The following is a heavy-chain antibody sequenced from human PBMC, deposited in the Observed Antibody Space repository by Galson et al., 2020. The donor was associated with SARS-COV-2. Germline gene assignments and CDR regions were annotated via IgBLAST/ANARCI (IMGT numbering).Heavy chain of an antibody. V-gene: IGHV3-11*01. Sequence: TGGSLRLSCAASGFTFSDYYMSWIRQAPGKGLEWVSYISSSGSTIYYADSVKGRFTISRDNAKNSLYLQMNSLRVEDTAVYYCARSYCTNGVCYYLDYWGQGTLVTVSS. D-gene: IGHD2-8*01. CDR1: GFTFSDYY. CDR2: ISSSGSTI. J-gene: IGHJ4*02. CDR3: ARSYCTNGVCYYLDY.